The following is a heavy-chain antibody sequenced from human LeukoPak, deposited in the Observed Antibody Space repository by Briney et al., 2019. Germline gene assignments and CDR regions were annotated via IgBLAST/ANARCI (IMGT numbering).Heavy chain of an antibody. Sequence: ASVKVSCKASGGTFSSYAISWVRQAPGQGLEWMGIINPSGGSTSYAQKFQGRVTMTRDTSTSTVYMELSSLRSEDTAVYYCARDDGLEYYGMDVWGQGTTVTVSS. CDR3: ARDDGLEYYGMDV. J-gene: IGHJ6*02. CDR2: INPSGGST. V-gene: IGHV1-46*01. D-gene: IGHD4-17*01. CDR1: GGTFSSYA.